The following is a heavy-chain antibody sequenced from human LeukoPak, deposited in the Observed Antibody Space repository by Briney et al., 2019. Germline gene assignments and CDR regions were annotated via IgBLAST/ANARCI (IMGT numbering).Heavy chain of an antibody. CDR3: ARGNLWFGELVY. J-gene: IGHJ4*02. CDR1: GFTFSSYG. V-gene: IGHV3-23*01. Sequence: PGGTLRLSCAASGFTFSSYGMSWVRQAPGKGLEWVSAISGSGGSTYYAESVKGRFTISRDTSRNTLYLQMNSLRAEDTAVYYCARGNLWFGELVYWGQGTLVTVSS. D-gene: IGHD3-10*01. CDR2: ISGSGGST.